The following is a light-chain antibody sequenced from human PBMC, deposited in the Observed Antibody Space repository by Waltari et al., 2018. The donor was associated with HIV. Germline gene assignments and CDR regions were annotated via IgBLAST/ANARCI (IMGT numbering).Light chain of an antibody. V-gene: IGKV4-1*01. Sequence: EIVMTQSQDSLAASLGERDTINGRPSRSLLGSSNNFNFLAWYQQTPGQPPNLLIYCSSTRESGVPDLFSGSCSGTDFTLTISILQAEDVAVYYCQQCYSVPVTFGPGTKVDIK. CDR3: QQCYSVPVT. J-gene: IGKJ3*01. CDR1: RSLLGSSNNFNF. CDR2: CSS.